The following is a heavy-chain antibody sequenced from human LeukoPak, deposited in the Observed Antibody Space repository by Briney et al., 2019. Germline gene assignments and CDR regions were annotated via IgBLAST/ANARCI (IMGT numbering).Heavy chain of an antibody. J-gene: IGHJ5*02. Sequence: PGGSLRLSCGASGVKFDDFAMHWVRQAPGKGLEWVSSISWNSGTIKYADSVKGRFTISRDNAKNTLNLQMNSLRAEDTAVYYCARDLGQYYDTSDNWFDPWGQGTLVTVSS. D-gene: IGHD3-22*01. CDR1: GVKFDDFA. CDR2: ISWNSGTI. V-gene: IGHV3-9*01. CDR3: ARDLGQYYDTSDNWFDP.